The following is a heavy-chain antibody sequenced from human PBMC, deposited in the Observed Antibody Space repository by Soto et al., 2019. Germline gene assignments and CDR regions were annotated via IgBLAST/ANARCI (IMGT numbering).Heavy chain of an antibody. J-gene: IGHJ4*02. CDR2: INAGNGNT. CDR1: GYTFTSYA. Sequence: QVQLVQSGAEVKKPGASVKVSCKASGYTFTSYAMHWVRQAPGQRLEWMGWINAGNGNTKYSQKFQGRVTITRDTSASTAYMELSSLRSEDTAVYYCARVLFLGGYEIIDYWGQGTLVTVSS. CDR3: ARVLFLGGYEIIDY. V-gene: IGHV1-3*01. D-gene: IGHD5-12*01.